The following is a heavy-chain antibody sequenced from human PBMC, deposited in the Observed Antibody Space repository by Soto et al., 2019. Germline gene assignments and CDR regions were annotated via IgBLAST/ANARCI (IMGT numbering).Heavy chain of an antibody. D-gene: IGHD2-2*01. CDR1: GFTSSSYG. J-gene: IGHJ6*02. Sequence: QVQLVESGGGVVQPGRSLRLSCAASGFTSSSYGMHWVRQAPGKGLEWVAVIWYDGSNKYYADSVKGRFTSSRDNSKNTLYLQMNSLSAGDTAVYYCARDRGYCSSTSCYSQRGWDYYYYGMDVWGQGTTVTVSS. CDR2: IWYDGSNK. V-gene: IGHV3-33*01. CDR3: ARDRGYCSSTSCYSQRGWDYYYYGMDV.